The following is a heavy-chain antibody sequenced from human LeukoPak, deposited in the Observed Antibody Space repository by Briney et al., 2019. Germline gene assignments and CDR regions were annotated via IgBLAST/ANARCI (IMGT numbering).Heavy chain of an antibody. CDR1: GFTVSSNY. D-gene: IGHD2-15*01. V-gene: IGHV3-53*01. CDR3: TKMQGFCTGGSCYPRTFDI. J-gene: IGHJ3*02. Sequence: GGSLRLSCAASGFTVSSNYMSWVRQAPGKGLEWVSVIYSGGSTYYSDSVKGRFTISRDNSENTAYLHINSLRAEDTAVYYCTKMQGFCTGGSCYPRTFDIWGQGTMVSVSS. CDR2: IYSGGST.